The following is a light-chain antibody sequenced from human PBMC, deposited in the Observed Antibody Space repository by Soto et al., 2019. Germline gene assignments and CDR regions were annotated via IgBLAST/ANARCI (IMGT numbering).Light chain of an antibody. Sequence: QSVLTQPPSVSAAPGQKVTMSCSGSSSNIGEYYVSWHQQLPGTAPKLLIYENDKRPSGIPDRFSGSKSGTSATLDITGLQTGDEADYYCGTRDSSPPTPVFGTGTTVPVL. CDR1: SSNIGEYY. CDR3: GTRDSSPPTPV. V-gene: IGLV1-51*02. CDR2: END. J-gene: IGLJ1*01.